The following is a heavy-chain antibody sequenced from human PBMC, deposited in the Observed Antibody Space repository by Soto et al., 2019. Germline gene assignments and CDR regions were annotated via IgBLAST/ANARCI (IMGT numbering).Heavy chain of an antibody. D-gene: IGHD6-13*01. CDR3: ARDRSGIAAAPIYYGMDV. CDR1: GYTFTSYY. V-gene: IGHV1-46*01. CDR2: INPSGGST. J-gene: IGHJ6*02. Sequence: ASVKVSCKASGYTFTSYYMHWVRQAPGQGLEWMGIINPSGGSTSYAQKFQGRVTMTRDTSTSTVYMELSSLRSEDTAVYYCARDRSGIAAAPIYYGMDVWGQGTMVTVSS.